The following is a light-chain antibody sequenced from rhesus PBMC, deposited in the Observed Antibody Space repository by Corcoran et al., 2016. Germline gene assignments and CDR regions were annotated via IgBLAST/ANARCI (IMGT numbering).Light chain of an antibody. Sequence: DIQMTQSPSSLSASVGDTVTITCRASQGISSYLNWFQQKPGKAPKLLIYAETTLQSGVPSRFSGSGSGTDFPLTISSLQPDDFATYSCQQYKGYPLTFGGGTKVEIK. V-gene: IGKV1-28*02. J-gene: IGKJ4*01. CDR2: AET. CDR3: QQYKGYPLT. CDR1: QGISSY.